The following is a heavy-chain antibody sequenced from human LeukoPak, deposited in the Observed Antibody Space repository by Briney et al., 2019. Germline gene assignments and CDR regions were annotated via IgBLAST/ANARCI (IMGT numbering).Heavy chain of an antibody. Sequence: SETLSLTCTVPGGSISSGDYSWSWIRQPPGKGMEWLGYIYYSGSTYYNPSLKSRVTISVDTSKNQFSLKLSSVTAADTAVYYCASSIVVVPAAMDYYYMDVWGKGTTVTVSS. CDR2: IYYSGST. V-gene: IGHV4-30-4*02. CDR3: ASSIVVVPAAMDYYYMDV. D-gene: IGHD2-2*01. J-gene: IGHJ6*03. CDR1: GGSISSGDYS.